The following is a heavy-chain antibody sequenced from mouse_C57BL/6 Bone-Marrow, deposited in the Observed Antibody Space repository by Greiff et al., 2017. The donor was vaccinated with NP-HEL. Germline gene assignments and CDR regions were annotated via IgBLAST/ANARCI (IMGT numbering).Heavy chain of an antibody. V-gene: IGHV5-2*01. D-gene: IGHD2-4*01. Sequence: EVNVVESGGGLVQPGESLKLSCESNEYEFPSHDMSWVRKTPEKRLELVAAINSDGGSTYYPDTMERRFIISRDNTKKTLYLQMSSLRSEDTALYYCARLYYDYDEGNYYAMDYWGQGTSVTVSS. J-gene: IGHJ4*01. CDR2: INSDGGST. CDR1: EYEFPSHD. CDR3: ARLYYDYDEGNYYAMDY.